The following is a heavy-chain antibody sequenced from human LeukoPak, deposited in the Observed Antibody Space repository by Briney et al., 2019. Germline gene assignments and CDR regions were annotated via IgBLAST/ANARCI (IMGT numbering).Heavy chain of an antibody. CDR2: IYYSGST. V-gene: IGHV4-39*07. D-gene: IGHD5-18*01. CDR1: GGSISSSSYY. CDR3: ARGRKYTSGYRVTELGPGYSDY. J-gene: IGHJ4*02. Sequence: SDPLSLTCTVSGGSISSSSYYWGWIRQPPGKGLEWIGSIYYSGSTYYNPSLKSRATISVDTSRNQFSLKLSSVTAADTAVYYCARGRKYTSGYRVTELGPGYSDYWGQGTLVTVSS.